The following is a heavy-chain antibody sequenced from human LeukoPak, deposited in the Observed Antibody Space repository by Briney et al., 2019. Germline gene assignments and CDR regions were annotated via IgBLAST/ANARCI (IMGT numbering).Heavy chain of an antibody. V-gene: IGHV3-21*04. CDR2: ISSSSSYI. Sequence: GGSLRLSCAASGFTFSSYSMNWVRQAPGKGLEWVSSISSSSSYIYYADSVKGRFTISSDNSKNTLYLQMNSLRAEDTAVYYCARDSDGDYFDYWGQGTLVTVSS. CDR3: ARDSDGDYFDY. CDR1: GFTFSSYS. J-gene: IGHJ4*02. D-gene: IGHD4-17*01.